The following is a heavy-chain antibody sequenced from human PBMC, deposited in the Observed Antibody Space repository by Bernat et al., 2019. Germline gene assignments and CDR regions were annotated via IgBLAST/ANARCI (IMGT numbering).Heavy chain of an antibody. Sequence: VQLVESGGGVVQPGRSLRLSCAASGFTFSSYGMHWVRQAPGKGLEWVAVISYDGSNKYYADSVKGRFTISRDNSKNTLYLQMNSLRAEDTAVYYCAKEGDFWSGYRYYYYYGMDVWGQGTTVTVSS. CDR1: GFTFSSYG. D-gene: IGHD3-3*01. CDR2: ISYDGSNK. V-gene: IGHV3-30*18. CDR3: AKEGDFWSGYRYYYYYGMDV. J-gene: IGHJ6*02.